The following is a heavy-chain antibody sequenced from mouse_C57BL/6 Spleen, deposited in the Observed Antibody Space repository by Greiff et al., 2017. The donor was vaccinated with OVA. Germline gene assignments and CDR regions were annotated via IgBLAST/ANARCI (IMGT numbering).Heavy chain of an antibody. CDR2: IWTGGGT. Sequence: VMLVESGPGLVAPSQSLSITCTVSGFSLTSYAISWVRQPPGKGLEWLGVIWTGGGTNYNSALKSRLSISKDNSKSQVFLKMNSLQTDDTARYYCARLDSSGYGYYFDYWGQGTTLTVSS. D-gene: IGHD3-2*02. CDR3: ARLDSSGYGYYFDY. J-gene: IGHJ2*01. V-gene: IGHV2-9-1*01. CDR1: GFSLTSYA.